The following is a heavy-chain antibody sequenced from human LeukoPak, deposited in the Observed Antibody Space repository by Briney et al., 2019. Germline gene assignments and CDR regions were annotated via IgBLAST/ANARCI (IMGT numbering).Heavy chain of an antibody. Sequence: GGSLRLSCEGSAFIFSGHWMNWVRQTPGKGLEWVASIKEDGSERQYVDSVKGRFSISRDNTKGSLFLQLNSLRAEDTAVYYCARANNAGWFDYWGQGTLVTVSS. V-gene: IGHV3-7*03. D-gene: IGHD6-19*01. CDR2: IKEDGSER. J-gene: IGHJ4*02. CDR3: ARANNAGWFDY. CDR1: AFIFSGHW.